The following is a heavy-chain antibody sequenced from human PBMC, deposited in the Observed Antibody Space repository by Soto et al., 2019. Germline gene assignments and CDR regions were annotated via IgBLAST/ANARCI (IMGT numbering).Heavy chain of an antibody. D-gene: IGHD5-12*01. CDR2: VYYTGST. Sequence: PSETLSLTCTVSGGPVRNGTSYWSWIRQSPGKGLEWIGYVYYTGSTNYNPSLKSRVTISVDTSKNQFSLKLSSVTAADTAVYYCARVDIVAKIVDYWGPGALVTVSS. J-gene: IGHJ4*02. CDR1: GGPVRNGTSY. V-gene: IGHV4-61*01. CDR3: ARVDIVAKIVDY.